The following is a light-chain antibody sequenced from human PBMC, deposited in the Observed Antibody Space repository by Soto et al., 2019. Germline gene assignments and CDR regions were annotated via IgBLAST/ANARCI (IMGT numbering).Light chain of an antibody. CDR3: QAWDSSTDVV. CDR1: KLGDKY. J-gene: IGLJ2*01. CDR2: QDS. Sequence: SYELTQPPSVSVSPVQTASITCSGDKLGDKYACWYQQKPGQSPVLVIYQDSKRPSGIPERFSGSNSGNTANLTISGTQAMDEADYYCQAWDSSTDVVFGGGTKLTVL. V-gene: IGLV3-1*01.